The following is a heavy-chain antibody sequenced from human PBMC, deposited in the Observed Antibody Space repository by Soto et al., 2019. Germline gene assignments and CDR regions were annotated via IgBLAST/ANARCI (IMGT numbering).Heavy chain of an antibody. CDR1: GYSISSSNW. D-gene: IGHD1-26*01. J-gene: IGHJ4*02. CDR2: IYYSGTT. V-gene: IGHV4-28*01. Sequence: QVQLQEAGPGLVKPSDTLSLNCAVSGYSISSSNWWGWIRQPPGKGLEWIGYIYYSGTTYYNPSLKSRVTMSGDTCKKPCSLKLTSVTAVDTAVYYCASREIQGPIDYWGQGTLVTVSS. CDR3: ASREIQGPIDY.